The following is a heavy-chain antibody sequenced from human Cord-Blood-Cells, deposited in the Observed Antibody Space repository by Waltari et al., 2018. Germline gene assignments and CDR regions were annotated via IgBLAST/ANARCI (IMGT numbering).Heavy chain of an antibody. D-gene: IGHD1-26*01. V-gene: IGHV4-34*01. CDR2: INHSGST. CDR1: GGSFSGYY. Sequence: QVQLQQWGAGLLKPSETLSLTCAVSGGSFSGYYWSWIRQPPGKGLEWIGEINHSGSTNYNPSLKSRVTISVDTSKNQFSLKLSSVTAADTAVYYCARTVYSGSSFDYWGQGTLVTVSS. J-gene: IGHJ4*02. CDR3: ARTVYSGSSFDY.